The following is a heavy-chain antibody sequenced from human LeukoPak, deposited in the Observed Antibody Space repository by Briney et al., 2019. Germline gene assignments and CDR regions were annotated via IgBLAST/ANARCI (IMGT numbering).Heavy chain of an antibody. V-gene: IGHV3-21*04. J-gene: IGHJ4*02. Sequence: GGSLRLSCAASGFTFSSYSMNWVRQAPRKGLEWVSSISSSSSYIYYADSVKGRFTISRDNSKNTLYLQMNSLRAEDTAVYYCAKELSSGADYWGQGTLVTVSS. CDR3: AKELSSGADY. CDR1: GFTFSSYS. D-gene: IGHD3-22*01. CDR2: ISSSSSYI.